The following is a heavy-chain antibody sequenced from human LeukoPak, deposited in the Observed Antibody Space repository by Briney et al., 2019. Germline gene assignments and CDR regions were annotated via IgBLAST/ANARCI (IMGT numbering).Heavy chain of an antibody. CDR1: GNSFGDYY. J-gene: IGHJ5*02. D-gene: IGHD4-17*01. Sequence: PSETLSLTCTVSGNSFGDYYWSWIREPAGRGLEWIGRIYTSGSTTYNPSLKSRVTMSVDTSKSQFSLNLMSVTAADTAVYYCTRDTGTTGEVKFDPWGQGTLVTVSS. CDR2: IYTSGST. V-gene: IGHV4-4*07. CDR3: TRDTGTTGEVKFDP.